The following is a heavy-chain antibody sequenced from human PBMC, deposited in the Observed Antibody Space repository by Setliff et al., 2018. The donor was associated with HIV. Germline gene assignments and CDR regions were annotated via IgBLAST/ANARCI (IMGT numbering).Heavy chain of an antibody. D-gene: IGHD3-10*01. CDR3: IKDGTVLGRNYFYLHA. V-gene: IGHV3-9*01. CDR1: GFTFDDYA. Sequence: GGSLRLSCVASGFTFDDYAMHWVRQRPGKGLEWVASTGWSGSTAEYADSVRGRFTISKDNAKASLYLQMDSLRLEDTALYFCIKDGTVLGRNYFYLHAWGKGTMVTVSS. CDR2: TGWSGSTA. J-gene: IGHJ6*04.